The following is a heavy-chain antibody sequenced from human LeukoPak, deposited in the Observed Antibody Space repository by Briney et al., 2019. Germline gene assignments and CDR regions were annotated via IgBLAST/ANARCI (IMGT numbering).Heavy chain of an antibody. D-gene: IGHD3-22*01. CDR3: AKGSSGYFFDL. CDR2: ISNDGGGT. J-gene: IGHJ4*02. CDR1: GFIFNNYG. Sequence: GGSLRLSCAASGFIFNNYGLVWVRQAPGKGLEWDSAISNDGGGTTYADFVKGRFSVSRDNSKNTLFLQMNSLRAEDTALYYCAKGSSGYFFDLWGQGTLVTVSS. V-gene: IGHV3-23*01.